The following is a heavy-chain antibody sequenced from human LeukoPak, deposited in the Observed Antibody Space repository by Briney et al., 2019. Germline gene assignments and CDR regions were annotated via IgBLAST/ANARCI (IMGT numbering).Heavy chain of an antibody. J-gene: IGHJ4*02. Sequence: GGSLRLSCAASGFTFSSYEMNWVRQPPGKGMEWLSQISSSGGTKYYADSVKGRFTISRDNAKNSVYLQMNTLRAEDTAVYYCARGDTVMVTAVAGTGVDLDYWGQGTLVTVSS. CDR3: ARGDTVMVTAVAGTGVDLDY. CDR1: GFTFSSYE. D-gene: IGHD6-19*01. V-gene: IGHV3-48*03. CDR2: ISSSGGTK.